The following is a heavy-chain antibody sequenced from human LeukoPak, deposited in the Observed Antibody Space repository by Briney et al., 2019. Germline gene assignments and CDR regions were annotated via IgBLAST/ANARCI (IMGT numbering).Heavy chain of an antibody. CDR2: ISDTGATT. V-gene: IGHV3-23*01. D-gene: IGHD2-8*01. CDR3: AKDTSIGRYCTNGVCSPFDY. J-gene: IGHJ4*02. CDR1: GFTFSSYA. Sequence: PGGSLRLSCAGSGFTFSSYAMSWVRQAPGKGLAWVSAISDTGATTYDADSVKGRFTISRDNSRSTLYLQMNSLRAEDTALYYCAKDTSIGRYCTNGVCSPFDYWGQGTLVTVSS.